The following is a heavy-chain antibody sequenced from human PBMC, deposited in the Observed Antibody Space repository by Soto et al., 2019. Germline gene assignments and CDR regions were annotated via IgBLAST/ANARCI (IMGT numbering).Heavy chain of an antibody. D-gene: IGHD3-22*01. CDR2: IYYSGST. J-gene: IGHJ4*02. Sequence: PSETLCLTGTVSGGSISSTSYYWGWIRQPPGKGLELIGSIYYSGSTYYNPSLKSRVTISVDTSEKQFSVKLSSVTAADTAVYYCARRGYYDMEGAGVXWGQGTLVTVSX. V-gene: IGHV4-39*01. CDR1: GGSISSTSYY. CDR3: ARRGYYDMEGAGVX.